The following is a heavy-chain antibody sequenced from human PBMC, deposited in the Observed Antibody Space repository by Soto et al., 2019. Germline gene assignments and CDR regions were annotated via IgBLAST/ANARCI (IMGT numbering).Heavy chain of an antibody. CDR3: ARGDYHDTSGPFSDAFDI. CDR1: GFTFSTYW. J-gene: IGHJ3*02. CDR2: IKQDGSEK. V-gene: IGHV3-7*04. Sequence: LRLSCAASGFTFSTYWMSWVRQAPGKGLEWVANIKQDGSEKWYVDSVKGRFTISRDNAKKSLYLQMNSLRVEDTAVYYCARGDYHDTSGPFSDAFDIWGQGTMVTVSS. D-gene: IGHD3-22*01.